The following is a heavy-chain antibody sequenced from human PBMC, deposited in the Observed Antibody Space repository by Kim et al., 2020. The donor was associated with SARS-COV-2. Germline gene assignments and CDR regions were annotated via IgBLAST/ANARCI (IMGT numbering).Heavy chain of an antibody. V-gene: IGHV3-11*06. Sequence: GGSLRLSCAASGFTLSDFYMTWIRQAPGKGLQWISYIRNSGSYKNYADSVKGRFIISRDNAKNSMYLQMNSLTAEDTAVYYCVRDRGYVNSDLIHGMDVWGQGTTVTVSS. CDR1: GFTLSDFY. D-gene: IGHD3-10*01. CDR2: IRNSGSYK. CDR3: VRDRGYVNSDLIHGMDV. J-gene: IGHJ6*02.